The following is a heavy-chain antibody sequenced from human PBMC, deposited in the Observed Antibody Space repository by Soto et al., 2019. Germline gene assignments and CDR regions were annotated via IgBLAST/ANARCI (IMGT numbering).Heavy chain of an antibody. J-gene: IGHJ4*02. V-gene: IGHV1-69*01. Sequence: VKVSCKASGGTFGSYGISWVRQAPGQGLEWMGGIIPIFGTGRYAQMFQGRVTITADESTSTLYMELSSLRSEDTAVYYCAREGFSGHYFDYWGQGTPVTVSS. CDR1: GGTFGSYG. CDR2: IIPIFGTG. CDR3: AREGFSGHYFDY. D-gene: IGHD1-26*01.